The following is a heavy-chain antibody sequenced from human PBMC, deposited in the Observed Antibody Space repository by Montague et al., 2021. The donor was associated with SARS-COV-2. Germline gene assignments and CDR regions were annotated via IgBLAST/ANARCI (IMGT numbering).Heavy chain of an antibody. J-gene: IGHJ6*02. V-gene: IGHV4-59*08. Sequence: SETLSLTCSVSGGPLSTYYWSWIRQPPGKGLKWIGYIDDSGTTRYNPSLRSRATISLDLSKNQFSLDLNSVTAADTAVYYCARNAYNHYGLDIWGQGTTVTVSS. CDR1: GGPLSTYY. CDR3: ARNAYNHYGLDI. CDR2: IDDSGTT.